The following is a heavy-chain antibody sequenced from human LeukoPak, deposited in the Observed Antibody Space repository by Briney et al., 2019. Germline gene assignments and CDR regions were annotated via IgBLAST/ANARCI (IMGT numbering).Heavy chain of an antibody. CDR3: ARDRLGDY. CDR1: GYTFTGYY. CDR2: INPNSGDT. D-gene: IGHD3-22*01. Sequence: GASVKVSCKASGYTFTGYYMHWVRQAPGQGLEWMGRINPNSGDTNYARKFQGRVTMTRDTSISTAYMDLSTLRSDDTAVYYCARDRLGDYWGQGTLVTVSS. J-gene: IGHJ4*02. V-gene: IGHV1-2*06.